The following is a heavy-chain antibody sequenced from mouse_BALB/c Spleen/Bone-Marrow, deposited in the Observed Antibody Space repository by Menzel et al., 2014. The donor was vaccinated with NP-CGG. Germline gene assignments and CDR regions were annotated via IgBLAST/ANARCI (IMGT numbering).Heavy chain of an antibody. CDR2: ISSGGSYT. CDR3: TRRPLESNSYFDY. J-gene: IGHJ2*01. Sequence: EVKLMESGGDLVKPGGSLKLSCAASGFTFSSYGMSWVRQTPDKRLEWVATISSGGSYTYYPDSVKGRFTISRDNAKNTLYLQMRSLKSEDTAKYYCTRRPLESNSYFDYWGQGTTLTVSS. D-gene: IGHD2-5*01. CDR1: GFTFSSYG. V-gene: IGHV5-6*02.